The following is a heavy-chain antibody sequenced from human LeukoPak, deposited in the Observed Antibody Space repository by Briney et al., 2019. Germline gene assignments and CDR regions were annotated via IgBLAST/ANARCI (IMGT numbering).Heavy chain of an antibody. CDR2: IHHTGFT. CDR3: AGQVGATNAFDI. J-gene: IGHJ3*02. D-gene: IGHD1-26*01. V-gene: IGHV4-38-2*01. CDR1: GYSFSRGYY. Sequence: SETLSLTCAVSGYSFSRGYYWSWIRQTPERGLGWIGTIHHTGFTLYSPSLKSRVTISVDTSKNQFSLKLSSVTAADTAVYYCAGQVGATNAFDIWGQGTMVTVSS.